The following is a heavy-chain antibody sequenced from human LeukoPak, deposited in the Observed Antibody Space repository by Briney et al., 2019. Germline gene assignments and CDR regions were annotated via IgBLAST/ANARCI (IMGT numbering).Heavy chain of an antibody. V-gene: IGHV4-30-4*08. CDR3: ARVGSSWSHYFDY. D-gene: IGHD6-13*01. CDR1: GGSISSGDYY. CDR2: IYYSGST. Sequence: NSSETLSLTCTVSGGSISSGDYYWSWIRQPPGKGLEWIGHIYYSGSTYYNPSLKSRVTISVDTSKNQFSLKLSSVTAADTAVYYCARVGSSWSHYFDYWGQGTLVTVSS. J-gene: IGHJ4*02.